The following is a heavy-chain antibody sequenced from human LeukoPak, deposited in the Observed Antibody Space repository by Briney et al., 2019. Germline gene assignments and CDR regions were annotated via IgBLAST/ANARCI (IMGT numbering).Heavy chain of an antibody. CDR2: INPNSGGT. Sequence: ASVKVSCKASGYTFTGYYMHWVRQAPGQGLEWMGWINPNSGGTDYAQKFQGWVTMTRDTSISTAYMELSRPRSDDTAVYYCARDYCSSTSCSGHAFDIWGQGTMVTVSS. V-gene: IGHV1-2*04. D-gene: IGHD2-2*01. J-gene: IGHJ3*02. CDR3: ARDYCSSTSCSGHAFDI. CDR1: GYTFTGYY.